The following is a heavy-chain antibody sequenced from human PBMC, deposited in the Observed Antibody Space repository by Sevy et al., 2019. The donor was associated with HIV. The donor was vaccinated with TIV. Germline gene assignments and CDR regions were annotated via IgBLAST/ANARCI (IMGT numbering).Heavy chain of an antibody. Sequence: LSHTCAASGFSFSGYNMNWVRQAPGKGLEWVSYLSSSTSTIHYADSVKGRFTISRDNAKNSLFLQMNSLRDEDTAVYYCARDSSWNYDSYFYGMDVWGQGTTVTVSS. V-gene: IGHV3-48*02. CDR3: ARDSSWNYDSYFYGMDV. D-gene: IGHD1-7*01. CDR2: LSSSTSTI. CDR1: GFSFSGYN. J-gene: IGHJ6*02.